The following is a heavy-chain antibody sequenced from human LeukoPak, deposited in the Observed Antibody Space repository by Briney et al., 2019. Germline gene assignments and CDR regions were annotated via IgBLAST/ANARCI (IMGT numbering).Heavy chain of an antibody. Sequence: QTGGSLRLSCAASGFTFSSYAMSWVRQAPGKGLEWVSAISGSGGSMYYADSVKGRFAISRDNSKNTLYLQMSSLRAEDTAVYYCARVPDSYYYYYMDVWGKGTTVTVSS. J-gene: IGHJ6*03. D-gene: IGHD1-14*01. CDR1: GFTFSSYA. CDR2: ISGSGGSM. CDR3: ARVPDSYYYYYMDV. V-gene: IGHV3-23*01.